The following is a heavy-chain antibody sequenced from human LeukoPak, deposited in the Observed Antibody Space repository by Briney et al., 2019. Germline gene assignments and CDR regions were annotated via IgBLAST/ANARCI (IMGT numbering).Heavy chain of an antibody. D-gene: IGHD6-6*01. CDR2: ISSSSSYI. CDR3: ARIRSSIAARNYFDY. V-gene: IGHV3-21*01. J-gene: IGHJ4*02. CDR1: GFTFSTNA. Sequence: PGGSLRLSCAASGFTFSTNAMSWLRQAPGKGLEWVSSISSSSSYIYYADSVKGRFTISRDNAKNSLYLQMNSLRAEDTAVYYYARIRSSIAARNYFDYWGQGTLVTISS.